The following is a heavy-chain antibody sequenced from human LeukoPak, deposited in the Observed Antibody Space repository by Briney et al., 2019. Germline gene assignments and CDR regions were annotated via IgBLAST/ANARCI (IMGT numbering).Heavy chain of an antibody. Sequence: PSETLSLTCTVSGGSISNSGYYWDWIRQPPGKGLEWIGSVYYSGKTNYNPSLKNRVTISVDTSKNQFSLKLRSVTAADTAVFYCARQGYADFSPRPFDYWGQGTLVTVSS. J-gene: IGHJ4*02. V-gene: IGHV4-39*01. D-gene: IGHD4-17*01. CDR1: GGSISNSGYY. CDR2: VYYSGKT. CDR3: ARQGYADFSPRPFDY.